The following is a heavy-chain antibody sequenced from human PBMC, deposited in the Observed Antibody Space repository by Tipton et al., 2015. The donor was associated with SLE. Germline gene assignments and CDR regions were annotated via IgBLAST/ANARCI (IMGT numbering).Heavy chain of an antibody. V-gene: IGHV4-34*01. D-gene: IGHD3-10*01. J-gene: IGHJ4*02. CDR1: GFVFSNYA. Sequence: LRLSCAASGFVFSNYAMHWVRQAPGKGLEWIGEINFSGSTTYNPSLKDRVGMSIDASTKQFSLNLRSVTAADTATYYCARRVYRRIAMVQGVPRKYFDYWGQGSLVSVSS. CDR3: ARRVYRRIAMVQGVPRKYFDY. CDR2: INFSGST.